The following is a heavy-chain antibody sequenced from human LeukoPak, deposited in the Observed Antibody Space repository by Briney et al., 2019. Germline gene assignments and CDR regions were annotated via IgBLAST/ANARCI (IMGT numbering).Heavy chain of an antibody. V-gene: IGHV1-2*02. CDR2: INPNSGGT. D-gene: IGHD5-18*01. CDR3: ARGYGGYSYGRHFDY. Sequence: ASVKVSCKASGYTFTGYYMHWVRQAPGQGLEWMGWINPNSGGTNYAQKFQGRVTMTRDTSISTAYMELSRLRSDDTAVYYCARGYGGYSYGRHFDYWGQGTLVTASS. CDR1: GYTFTGYY. J-gene: IGHJ4*02.